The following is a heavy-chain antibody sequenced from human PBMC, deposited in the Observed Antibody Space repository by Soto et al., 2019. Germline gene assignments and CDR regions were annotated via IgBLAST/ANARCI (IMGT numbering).Heavy chain of an antibody. J-gene: IGHJ4*02. Sequence: QVQLVESGGGVVQPGRSLRLSCAASGFTFSSYGMHWVRQAPGKGLEWVAVIWYDGSNKYYADSVKGRITISRDNSKNTMYLQMNSLTAEDTAVYYCARDPTAMGLGVDYWGQGTLVTVSS. V-gene: IGHV3-33*01. CDR1: GFTFSSYG. D-gene: IGHD5-18*01. CDR3: ARDPTAMGLGVDY. CDR2: IWYDGSNK.